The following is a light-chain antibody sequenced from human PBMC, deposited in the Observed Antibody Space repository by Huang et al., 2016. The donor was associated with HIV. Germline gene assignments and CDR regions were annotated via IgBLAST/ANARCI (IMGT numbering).Light chain of an antibody. CDR3: QQGYSTPWT. V-gene: IGKV1-39*01. Sequence: DIQLTQSPSSLSAYVGDRVTVTCRASQSIGRLLKWYQQEPGKAPKLLIYGASTLQSGVPSRFSGSGSGTHFTLTISSIQPEDSATFFCQQGYSTPWTFGQGT. J-gene: IGKJ1*01. CDR2: GAS. CDR1: QSIGRL.